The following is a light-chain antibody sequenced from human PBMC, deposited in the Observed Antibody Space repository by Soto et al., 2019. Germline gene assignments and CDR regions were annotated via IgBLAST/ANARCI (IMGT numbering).Light chain of an antibody. CDR2: AAS. CDR3: LQDYNYPRT. V-gene: IGKV1-6*01. Sequence: AIQMTQSPSSLSASVGDRVNITCRTNQGIRNVLGWFQQKPGKAPKLLINAASNLQSGVPSRFSGSGSGTDFTLTISSLQPEDFATYYCLQDYNYPRTFGQGTKVEIK. J-gene: IGKJ1*01. CDR1: QGIRNV.